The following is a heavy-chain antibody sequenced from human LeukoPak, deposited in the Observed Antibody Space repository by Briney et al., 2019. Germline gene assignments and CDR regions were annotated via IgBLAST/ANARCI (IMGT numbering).Heavy chain of an antibody. CDR2: IYYSGST. J-gene: IGHJ4*02. Sequence: SQTLSLTCTVSGDSIGSTGYFWSWIRQPPGQGLEWVGYIYYSGSTYYNPSLKSRVTISVDRSKNHFPLQLSSVTAADTAMYYCSRSCSSTTCPDYWGQGTLVTVSS. CDR1: GDSIGSTGYF. CDR3: SRSCSSTTCPDY. V-gene: IGHV4-30-2*01. D-gene: IGHD2/OR15-2a*01.